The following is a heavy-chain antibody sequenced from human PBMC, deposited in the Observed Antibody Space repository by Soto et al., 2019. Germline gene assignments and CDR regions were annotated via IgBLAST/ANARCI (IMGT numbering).Heavy chain of an antibody. CDR1: GGTLSNSA. CDR2: IIPVFGIV. CDR3: ATGRIVVVGSRAYYGMDV. J-gene: IGHJ6*02. D-gene: IGHD3-22*01. V-gene: IGHV1-69*19. Sequence: QLQLAQSGADVKKAGSSVKVSCKASGGTLSNSAFSWVRQAPGQGLEWMGGIIPVFGIVNYAQKFQDRVTITADESTSTAYMALRSPRSEDTAVYFCATGRIVVVGSRAYYGMDVWGQGTTVTV.